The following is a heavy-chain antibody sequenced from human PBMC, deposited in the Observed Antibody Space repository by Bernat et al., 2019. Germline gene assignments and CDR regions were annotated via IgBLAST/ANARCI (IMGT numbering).Heavy chain of an antibody. J-gene: IGHJ4*02. V-gene: IGHV3-23*01. D-gene: IGHD1-1*01. CDR1: GFTFSSYA. CDR3: AQDGLKWNDVTDYFDY. Sequence: EVQLLESGGGLVQPGGSLRLSCAASGFTFSSYAMSWVRQAPGKGLEWVSAISGSGGSTYYADSVKGRFTISRDNSKNTLYLQMNSLRAEDTAVYYCAQDGLKWNDVTDYFDYWGQGTLVTVSS. CDR2: ISGSGGST.